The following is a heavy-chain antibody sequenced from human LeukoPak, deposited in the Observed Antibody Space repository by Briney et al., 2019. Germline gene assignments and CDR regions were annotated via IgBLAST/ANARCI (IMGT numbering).Heavy chain of an antibody. V-gene: IGHV3-11*05. CDR1: GFTFSDYH. D-gene: IGHD6-13*01. Sequence: PGGSLRLSCAASGFTFSDYHMSWIRQAPGKGLEWVSYISSSSDYTNYADSVKGRFTISRDNAKSSVYLQMNNLRAEDTAVYYCAREIGSAARGRWGQGTLVTVSS. CDR2: ISSSSDYT. J-gene: IGHJ4*02. CDR3: AREIGSAARGR.